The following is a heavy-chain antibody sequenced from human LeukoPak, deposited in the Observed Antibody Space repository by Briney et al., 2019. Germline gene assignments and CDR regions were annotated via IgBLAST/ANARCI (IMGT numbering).Heavy chain of an antibody. CDR3: ATGQQLDGYFDY. D-gene: IGHD6-13*01. CDR2: FDPEDGET. CDR1: GYTLTELS. Sequence: ASVKVSCKVSGYTLTELSMHWVGRAPGKGLEGMGGFDPEDGETIYAQKFQGRVTMTEDTSTDTAYMELSSLRSEDTAVYYCATGQQLDGYFDYWGQGTLVTVSS. J-gene: IGHJ4*02. V-gene: IGHV1-24*01.